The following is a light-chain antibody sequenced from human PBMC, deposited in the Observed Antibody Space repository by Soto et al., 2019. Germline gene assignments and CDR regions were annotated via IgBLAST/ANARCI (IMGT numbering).Light chain of an antibody. CDR2: DVS. CDR1: SSDVVGYNY. Sequence: QSALTQPASVSGSPGQSITISCTGTSSDVVGYNYVSWYQQHPGKAPKLMIYDVSNRPSGVSNRFSGSKSGNTASLTISGLHAEDEADYYCSAYTSSSTLVVFGGGTKLNVL. J-gene: IGLJ2*01. V-gene: IGLV2-14*01. CDR3: SAYTSSSTLVV.